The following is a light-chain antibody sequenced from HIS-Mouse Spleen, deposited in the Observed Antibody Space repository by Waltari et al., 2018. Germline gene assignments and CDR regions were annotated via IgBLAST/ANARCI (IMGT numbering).Light chain of an antibody. CDR3: QQYNSYSWT. CDR1: QSISSW. Sequence: DIQMTQSPSTLSASVGDRVTITCRASQSISSWLAWYQQKPGKAPKLLIYKASSLESGVPSRFSASGSGTEFTLTISSLQPDDFATYYCQQYNSYSWTFGQGTKVEIK. J-gene: IGKJ1*01. V-gene: IGKV1-5*03. CDR2: KAS.